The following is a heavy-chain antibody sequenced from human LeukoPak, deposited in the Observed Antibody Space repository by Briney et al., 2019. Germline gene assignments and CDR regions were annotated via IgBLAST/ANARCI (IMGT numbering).Heavy chain of an antibody. D-gene: IGHD3-16*01. CDR1: GFTFSSYA. V-gene: IGHV3-30-3*01. CDR3: AKDPWGIGPAFEI. CDR2: ISYDGSNK. J-gene: IGHJ6*02. Sequence: GGSLRLSCAASGFTFSSYAMHWVRQAPGKGLEWVAVISYDGSNKYYADSVKGRFTISRDNSKNTLYLQMNSLRADDTALYYCAKDPWGIGPAFEIWGQGTTVTVSS.